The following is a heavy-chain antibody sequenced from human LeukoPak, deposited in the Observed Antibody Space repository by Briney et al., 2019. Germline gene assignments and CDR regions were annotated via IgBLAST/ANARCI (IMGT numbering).Heavy chain of an antibody. CDR2: INPNSGGT. CDR1: GYTFTGYY. J-gene: IGHJ4*02. Sequence: ASVKVSCKASGYTFTGYYMHWVRQAPGQGLEWMGWINPNSGGTNYAQKFQGRVTMTRDTSISTAYMELSRLRSDDTAVYYGAREGGGGGKINYDYIWGSYRDPHFDYWGQGTLVTVSS. V-gene: IGHV1-2*02. D-gene: IGHD3-16*02. CDR3: AREGGGGGKINYDYIWGSYRDPHFDY.